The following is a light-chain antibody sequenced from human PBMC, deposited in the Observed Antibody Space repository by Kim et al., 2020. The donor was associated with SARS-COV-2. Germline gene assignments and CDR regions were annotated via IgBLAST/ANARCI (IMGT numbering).Light chain of an antibody. Sequence: TVTLTCASSTGAVTRGYYPNWFQQKPGQAPRALIYSTTNKHSWTPARFSGSLLGGKAALTLSGVQPEDEADYYCLLHCGGTQFWVFGGGTQLTVL. J-gene: IGLJ3*02. V-gene: IGLV7-43*01. CDR2: STT. CDR3: LLHCGGTQFWV. CDR1: TGAVTRGYY.